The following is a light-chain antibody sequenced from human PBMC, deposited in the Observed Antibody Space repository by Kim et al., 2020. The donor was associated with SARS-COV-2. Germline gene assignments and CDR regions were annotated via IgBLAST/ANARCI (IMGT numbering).Light chain of an antibody. V-gene: IGLV10-54*01. CDR2: SHN. J-gene: IGLJ3*02. Sequence: TSTLTWAGNTKHVGGQGAAWPQQPPGHPPQLPSLSHNHRPSGVSEKLSATRSGNPASLAITGLQPEDGGEYYCSAWGRRLSAWVFGGGTKLTVL. CDR3: SAWGRRLSAWV. CDR1: TKHVGGQG.